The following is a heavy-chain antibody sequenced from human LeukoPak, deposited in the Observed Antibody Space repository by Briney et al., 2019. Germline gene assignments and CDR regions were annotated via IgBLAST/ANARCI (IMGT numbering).Heavy chain of an antibody. CDR3: ARHWRFGYYYDSSGYS. J-gene: IGHJ5*02. CDR2: IYYSGST. V-gene: IGHV4-39*01. CDR1: DGSISSGSYY. Sequence: SETLSLTCTVSDGSISSGSYYWGWIRQPPGKGLEWIGSIYYSGSTYYNPSLKSRVTISVDTSKNQFSLKLSSVTAADTAVYYCARHWRFGYYYDSSGYSWGQGTLVTVSS. D-gene: IGHD3-22*01.